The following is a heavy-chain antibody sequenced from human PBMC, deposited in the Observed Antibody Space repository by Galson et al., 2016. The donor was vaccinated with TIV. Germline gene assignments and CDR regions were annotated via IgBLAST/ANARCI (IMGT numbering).Heavy chain of an antibody. J-gene: IGHJ6*02. V-gene: IGHV3-74*01. Sequence: SLRLSCAASGFTFSDLWIHWVRQTPGRGPVWVSRINGDGSDMTYADSVKGRFTITRDNGKNTLYLQMHSLRVEDTAVYYCARAGDWLGVYGLDVWGQGTTVTVAS. CDR1: GFTFSDLW. CDR2: INGDGSDM. CDR3: ARAGDWLGVYGLDV. D-gene: IGHD3/OR15-3a*01.